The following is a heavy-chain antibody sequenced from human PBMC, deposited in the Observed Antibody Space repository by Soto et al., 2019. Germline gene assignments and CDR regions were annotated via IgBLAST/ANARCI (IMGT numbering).Heavy chain of an antibody. CDR3: AQITPSDFNGYSFDY. D-gene: IGHD2-8*01. CDR2: IYWDDDR. V-gene: IGHV2-5*02. Sequence: QITEKESGPTLVKTTQTLTLTCTLSGFLLSTTTSGVGWIRQPPGKALEWLALIYWDDDRRYIPSVKNRLTFTRDASGGLVALTMTTMDPVDTATYGCAQITPSDFNGYSFDYWGPGSLVTVSS. CDR1: GFLLSTTTSG. J-gene: IGHJ4*02.